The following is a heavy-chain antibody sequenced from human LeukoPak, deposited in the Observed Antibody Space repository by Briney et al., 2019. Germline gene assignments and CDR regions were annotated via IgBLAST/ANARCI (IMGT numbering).Heavy chain of an antibody. D-gene: IGHD3-9*01. Sequence: GGSLRLSCAASGFTFSNAWMSRVRQVPGKGLEWIGRIKSKTDNGTTDYAAPVKGRFTISRDDLKNTLYLQMNSLKTEDTAVYYCTTVLRYFDWLLSQGDNYFDYWGQGTLVTVSS. CDR2: IKSKTDNGTT. CDR1: GFTFSNAW. CDR3: TTVLRYFDWLLSQGDNYFDY. J-gene: IGHJ4*02. V-gene: IGHV3-15*01.